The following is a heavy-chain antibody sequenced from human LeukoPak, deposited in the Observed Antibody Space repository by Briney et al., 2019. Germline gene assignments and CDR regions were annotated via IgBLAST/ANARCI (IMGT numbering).Heavy chain of an antibody. J-gene: IGHJ4*02. CDR2: ISYDGSNK. D-gene: IGHD4-17*01. CDR3: AKKSVTSNFDY. Sequence: GGSLRLSCAASGFTFSGYAMHWVRQAPGKGLEWVAVISYDGSNKYYADSVKGRFTISRDNSKNTLYLQMNSLRAEDTAVYYCAKKSVTSNFDYWGQGTLVTVSS. V-gene: IGHV3-30*18. CDR1: GFTFSGYA.